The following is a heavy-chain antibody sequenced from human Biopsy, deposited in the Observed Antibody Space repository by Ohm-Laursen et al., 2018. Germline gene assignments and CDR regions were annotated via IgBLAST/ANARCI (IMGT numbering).Heavy chain of an antibody. V-gene: IGHV4-4*07. J-gene: IGHJ5*02. CDR2: IYTSGIT. D-gene: IGHD1-14*01. CDR1: GGSLSSYS. CDR3: ARDRDRRGWFDP. Sequence: GTLSLTCTVSGGSLSSYSWSWIRQPAGKGLEWNGKIYTSGITNYNPSLKSRLTMSVDASKNKFSQRVSSVTAADTAVYYCARDRDRRGWFDPWGQGTLVTVSS.